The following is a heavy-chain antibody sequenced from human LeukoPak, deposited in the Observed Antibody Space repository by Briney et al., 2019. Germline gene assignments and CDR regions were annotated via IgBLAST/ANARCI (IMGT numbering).Heavy chain of an antibody. D-gene: IGHD3-10*01. CDR2: INPNSGGT. Sequence: ASVKVSCKASGYTFTGYYMHWVRQAPGQGLEWMGWINPNSGGTNYAQKFQGRVTMTRDTSISTAYMELSRLRSDDTAVYYCARTSWFGELGFDIWGQGTMVTVSS. CDR3: ARTSWFGELGFDI. J-gene: IGHJ3*02. V-gene: IGHV1-2*02. CDR1: GYTFTGYY.